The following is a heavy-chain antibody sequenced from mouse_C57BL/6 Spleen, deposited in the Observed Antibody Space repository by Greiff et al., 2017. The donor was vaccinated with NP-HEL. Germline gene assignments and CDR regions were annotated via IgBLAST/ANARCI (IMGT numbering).Heavy chain of an antibody. CDR2: IYPRSGNT. CDR1: GYTFTSYG. J-gene: IGHJ2*01. Sequence: QVQLQQSGAELARPGASVKLSCKASGYTFTSYGISWVKQRTGQGLEWIGEIYPRSGNTYYNEQFKGKATLTADKSSSTAYMELRSLTSEDSAVCFCAGGYDEGGFDYWGQGTTLTVSS. CDR3: AGGYDEGGFDY. V-gene: IGHV1-81*01. D-gene: IGHD2-2*01.